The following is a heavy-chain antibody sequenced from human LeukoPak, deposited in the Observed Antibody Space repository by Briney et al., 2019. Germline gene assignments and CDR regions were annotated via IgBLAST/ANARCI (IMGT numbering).Heavy chain of an antibody. Sequence: GGSLRLSCAAPGFTFSNAWMSWVRQAPGKGLEWVGRIKSKTNGGTTDYAAPVKGRFTISRDDSKNTLYLQMNSLKTEDTAVYYCTTATGSYTSIDYWGQGTLVTVSS. CDR2: IKSKTNGGTT. J-gene: IGHJ4*02. V-gene: IGHV3-15*01. CDR3: TTATGSYTSIDY. CDR1: GFTFSNAW. D-gene: IGHD3-10*01.